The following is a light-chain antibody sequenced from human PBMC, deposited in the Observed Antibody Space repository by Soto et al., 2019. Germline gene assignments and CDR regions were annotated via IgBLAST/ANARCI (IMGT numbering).Light chain of an antibody. Sequence: VMTQSPATLSVSPGERVTLSCRASQSVSSSHLAWYQQKPGQAPRLLIYSASSRATGIPDRFSGSGSGTDFTLTISRLEPEDFAVYYCQRYGGFGQGTKVDIK. CDR2: SAS. V-gene: IGKV3-20*01. J-gene: IGKJ1*01. CDR3: QRYGG. CDR1: QSVSSSH.